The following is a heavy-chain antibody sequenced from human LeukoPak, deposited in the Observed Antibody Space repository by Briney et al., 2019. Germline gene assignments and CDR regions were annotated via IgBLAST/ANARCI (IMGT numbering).Heavy chain of an antibody. CDR3: ASEGTTFSSFDY. CDR2: IYTSGST. V-gene: IGHV4-61*02. CDR1: GGSISSGSYY. Sequence: KASQTLSLTCTASGGSISSGSYYWSWIRQPAGKGPEWIGRIYTSGSTNYNPSLKSRVTISVDTSKNQFSLKLNSVIATDTAVYYCASEGTTFSSFDYWGQGTLVTVSS. J-gene: IGHJ4*02. D-gene: IGHD1-1*01.